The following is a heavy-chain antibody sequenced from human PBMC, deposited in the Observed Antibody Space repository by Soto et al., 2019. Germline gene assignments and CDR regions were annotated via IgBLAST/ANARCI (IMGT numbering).Heavy chain of an antibody. CDR3: ARVLITMVRGVPIWFDP. Sequence: HPGGSLRLSCAASGFTFSSYWMHWVRQAPGKGLVWVSRINSDGSSTSYADSVKGRFTISRDNAKNTLYLQMNSLRAEDTAVYYCARVLITMVRGVPIWFDPWGQGTLVTVSS. CDR2: INSDGSST. J-gene: IGHJ5*02. V-gene: IGHV3-74*01. CDR1: GFTFSSYW. D-gene: IGHD3-10*01.